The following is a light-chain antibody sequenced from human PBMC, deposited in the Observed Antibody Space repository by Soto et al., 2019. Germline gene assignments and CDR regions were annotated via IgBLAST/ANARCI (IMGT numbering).Light chain of an antibody. V-gene: IGLV2-14*03. CDR1: ISDVSGYNF. J-gene: IGLJ1*01. CDR2: DVS. CDR3: SSYPNINPSV. Sequence: QSVLTQPAPVSGSPGQSITISCTGTISDVSGYNFVSWYQQYPGEAPKLMIYDVSNRPSGVSNRFSGSKSGNTASLTISGLQAEDVADYYCSSYPNINPSVLGTGTKLT.